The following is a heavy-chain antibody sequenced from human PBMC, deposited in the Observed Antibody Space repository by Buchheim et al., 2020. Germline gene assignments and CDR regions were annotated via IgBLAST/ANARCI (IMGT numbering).Heavy chain of an antibody. CDR3: ARSIHLEWLSDDD. CDR1: GGSFSGYY. J-gene: IGHJ4*02. V-gene: IGHV4-34*01. CDR2: INHSGST. Sequence: QVQLQQWGAGLLKPSETLSLTCAVYGGSFSGYYWSWIRQPPGKGLEWIGEINHSGSTNYNPSLKSRVTISVDTAKNQFFLKLSSVTAADTAVYYCARSIHLEWLSDDDWGQGTL. D-gene: IGHD3-3*01.